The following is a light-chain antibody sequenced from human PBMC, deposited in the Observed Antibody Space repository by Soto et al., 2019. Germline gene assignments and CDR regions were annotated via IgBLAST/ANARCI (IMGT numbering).Light chain of an antibody. CDR1: QSVISSY. J-gene: IGKJ1*01. V-gene: IGKV3D-7*01. Sequence: EIVMTQSPATLSLSPGERATLSCRASQSVISSYLSWYQQKPGQTPRLLIYGASIRATGIPARFSGSGSGTAFTVTISSLQPEDFAVYFCQQDYNLQWTFSQGTKVDIK. CDR3: QQDYNLQWT. CDR2: GAS.